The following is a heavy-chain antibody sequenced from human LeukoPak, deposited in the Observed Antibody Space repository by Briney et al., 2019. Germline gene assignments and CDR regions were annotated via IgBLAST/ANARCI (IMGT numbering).Heavy chain of an antibody. V-gene: IGHV3-23*01. Sequence: PGGSLRLSCAASGFTFSSYAMSWVRQAPGKGLEWVSAISGSGGSTYYADSVKGRFTISRDNSKNTLYLQMNSLRAEDTAVYYCAKDLANDTMVRGVIPYWGQGTLVTVSS. CDR2: ISGSGGST. CDR1: GFTFSSYA. J-gene: IGHJ4*02. D-gene: IGHD3-10*01. CDR3: AKDLANDTMVRGVIPY.